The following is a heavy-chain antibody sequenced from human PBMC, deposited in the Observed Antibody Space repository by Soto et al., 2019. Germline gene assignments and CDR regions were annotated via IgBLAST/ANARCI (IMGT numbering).Heavy chain of an antibody. CDR3: ARAGPVVPAANYYGMDV. CDR1: GGTFSSYA. Sequence: SVKVSCKASGGTFSSYAISWVRQAPGQGLEWMGGIIPIFGTTNYAQKFQGRVTITADESTSTAYMELSRLRSDDTAVYYCARAGPVVPAANYYGMDVWGQGTTVTVSS. V-gene: IGHV1-69*13. CDR2: IIPIFGTT. J-gene: IGHJ6*02. D-gene: IGHD2-2*01.